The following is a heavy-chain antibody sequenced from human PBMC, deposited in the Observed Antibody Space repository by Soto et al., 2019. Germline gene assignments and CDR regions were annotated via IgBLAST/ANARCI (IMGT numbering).Heavy chain of an antibody. Sequence: GGSMRLSCGVSGFTFRTYAMSWVRQAPGKGLEWVSGISGAGTATNYADSVKGRFTISRDNSKNTLYLQMTSLKAEDTGVYYCAKGSAGFSTSWADYWGQGTQVT. D-gene: IGHD6-13*01. V-gene: IGHV3-23*01. CDR1: GFTFRTYA. CDR3: AKGSAGFSTSWADY. CDR2: ISGAGTAT. J-gene: IGHJ4*02.